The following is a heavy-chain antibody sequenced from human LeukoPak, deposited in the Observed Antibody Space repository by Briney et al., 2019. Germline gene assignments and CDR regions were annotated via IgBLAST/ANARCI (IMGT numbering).Heavy chain of an antibody. D-gene: IGHD4/OR15-4a*01. J-gene: IGHJ4*02. CDR1: GFRFNTYW. Sequence: PGGSLRLSCAASGFRFNTYWMSWVRQAPGKGLEWVANIKQDGNEKYYADSVKGRFTISRDNAKNSLYLQMNSLRAEDTAVYYCAKPARTDYVDYWGQGTLVTVSS. V-gene: IGHV3-7*03. CDR2: IKQDGNEK. CDR3: AKPARTDYVDY.